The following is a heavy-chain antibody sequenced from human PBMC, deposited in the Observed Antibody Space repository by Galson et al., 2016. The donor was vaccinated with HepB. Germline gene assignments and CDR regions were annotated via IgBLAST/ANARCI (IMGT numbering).Heavy chain of an antibody. CDR2: ILIGGST. CDR3: ARAPEYYGPLVFDH. CDR1: GFTFGDYA. J-gene: IGHJ4*02. V-gene: IGHV3-53*01. Sequence: SLRLSCAASGFTFGDYAMNWVRQAPGKGPEWVSVILIGGSTHYADSVKGRFTISRDNSKSMVYLQMNSLRAEDTAVYYCARAPEYYGPLVFDHWGQGVLVTVSS. D-gene: IGHD4-17*01.